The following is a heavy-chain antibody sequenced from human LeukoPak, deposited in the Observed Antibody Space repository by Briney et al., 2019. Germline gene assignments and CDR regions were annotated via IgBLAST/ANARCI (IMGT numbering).Heavy chain of an antibody. CDR1: GFTFTTYG. CDR3: AKDHPYGDYGPFDY. V-gene: IGHV3-30*18. J-gene: IGHJ4*02. CDR2: ISYDGSNK. D-gene: IGHD4-17*01. Sequence: GRSLRLSCAASGFTFTTYGMHWVRQAPGKGLEWVAVISYDGSNKYYADSVKGRFTISRDDSKNTLYLQMNSLRAEDTALCYCAKDHPYGDYGPFDYWGQGTLVTVSS.